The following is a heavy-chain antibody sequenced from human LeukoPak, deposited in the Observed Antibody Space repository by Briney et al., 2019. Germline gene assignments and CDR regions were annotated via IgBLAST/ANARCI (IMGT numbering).Heavy chain of an antibody. Sequence: SETLSLTCTVSGGSISSSSYYWGWIRQPPGKGLEWIGSIYYSGSTYYNPSLKSRVTISVDTSKNQFSLKLSSVTAADTAVYYCANYQTIEYYMDVWGKGTTVTVSS. CDR2: IYYSGST. CDR1: GGSISSSSYY. J-gene: IGHJ6*03. V-gene: IGHV4-39*01. D-gene: IGHD3-9*01. CDR3: ANYQTIEYYMDV.